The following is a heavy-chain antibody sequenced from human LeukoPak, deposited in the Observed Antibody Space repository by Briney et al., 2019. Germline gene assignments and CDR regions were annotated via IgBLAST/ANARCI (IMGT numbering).Heavy chain of an antibody. J-gene: IGHJ3*02. Sequence: GGSLRLSCAASGFTFSSYSMNWVRQAPGKGLEWVSSISSSSSYIYYADSVKGRFTISRDNAKNSLYLQMNSLRAEDTAVYYCASSILTGSGAFDIWGQGTMVTVSS. CDR1: GFTFSSYS. D-gene: IGHD3-9*01. V-gene: IGHV3-21*01. CDR3: ASSILTGSGAFDI. CDR2: ISSSSSYI.